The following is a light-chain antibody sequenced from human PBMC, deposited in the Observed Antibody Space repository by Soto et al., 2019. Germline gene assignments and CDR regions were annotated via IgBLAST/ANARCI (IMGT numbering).Light chain of an antibody. CDR2: AAS. Sequence: DIQMTQSPSSLSASVGDRATITCRASQSISSYLNWYQQKPGKAPKLLIYAASSLQSGVPSRFSGSGSGTDFTLTISSLQPEDFATYYCQQSYSTPVNCGQGKRREIK. CDR1: QSISSY. V-gene: IGKV1-39*01. J-gene: IGKJ5*01. CDR3: QQSYSTPVN.